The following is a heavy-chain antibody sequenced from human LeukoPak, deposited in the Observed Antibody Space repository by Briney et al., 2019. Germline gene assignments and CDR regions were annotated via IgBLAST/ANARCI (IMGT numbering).Heavy chain of an antibody. V-gene: IGHV3-30-3*01. CDR3: ARGLGDRLF. Sequence: GGSLRLSCAASGFTFSSYAMHWVRQAPGKGLEWVAVISYDGSNKYYADSVKGRFTISRDNSKNTLYLQMNSLRAEDTAVYYSARGLGDRLFWGQGTLVTVSS. D-gene: IGHD2-21*01. J-gene: IGHJ1*01. CDR1: GFTFSSYA. CDR2: ISYDGSNK.